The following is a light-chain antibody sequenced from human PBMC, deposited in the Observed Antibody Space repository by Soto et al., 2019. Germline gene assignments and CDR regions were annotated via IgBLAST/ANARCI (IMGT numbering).Light chain of an antibody. CDR1: QRVLWESNTKDY. CDR2: WAS. Sequence: DIVLTQSPDSLALSLGERATINCKSSQRVLWESNTKDYFAWYQQKPGQPPKLLIYWASTREVGVPDRFSGSGSGTDFTLTISSLQAEDVAVYFCQQYYSTPHTFGQGTRLEIK. J-gene: IGKJ2*01. CDR3: QQYYSTPHT. V-gene: IGKV4-1*01.